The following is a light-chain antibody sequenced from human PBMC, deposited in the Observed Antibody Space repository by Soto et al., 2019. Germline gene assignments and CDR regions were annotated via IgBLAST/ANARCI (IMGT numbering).Light chain of an antibody. CDR2: DVS. V-gene: IGLV2-14*03. CDR3: SSYGASSTL. J-gene: IGLJ2*01. CDR1: SSDIGSYNY. Sequence: QSALTQPASLSGSPGQSITISCTGTSSDIGSYNYISWYQQHPGKAPKLMIFDVSYRPSGISDRFSGSKSGNTASLTISGLQPEDEADSYCSSYGASSTLFGGATKVTV.